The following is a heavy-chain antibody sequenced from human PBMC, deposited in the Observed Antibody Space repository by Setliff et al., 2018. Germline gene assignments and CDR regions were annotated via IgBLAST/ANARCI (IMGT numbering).Heavy chain of an antibody. CDR2: VYSTGST. J-gene: IGHJ5*01. CDR1: GASISSGSHY. V-gene: IGHV4-61*09. Sequence: PSETLSLTCNVSGASISSGSHYWSWIRQSAGEKPTWIGHVYSTGSTNYNPSFESRVSISVDKSNNQFSLKMTSLTAADTAMYYCVRDRYGRNSDGSGVYNWFDSRGQGILVTVSS. CDR3: VRDRYGRNSDGSGVYNWFDS. D-gene: IGHD2-15*01.